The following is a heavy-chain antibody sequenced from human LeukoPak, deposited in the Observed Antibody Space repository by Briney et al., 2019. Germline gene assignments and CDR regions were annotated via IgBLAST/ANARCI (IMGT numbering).Heavy chain of an antibody. CDR3: GRDWKLDY. Sequence: GGSLRLSCAASGFTFNKYAMSWVRQAPGKGLEWVSAISDNGGDRKYADSVKGQFTISRDNSKNTLYLQMNSLRAEDTAIYYCGRDWKLDYWGQGTLVTVSS. J-gene: IGHJ4*02. D-gene: IGHD1-1*01. CDR1: GFTFNKYA. CDR2: ISDNGGDR. V-gene: IGHV3-23*01.